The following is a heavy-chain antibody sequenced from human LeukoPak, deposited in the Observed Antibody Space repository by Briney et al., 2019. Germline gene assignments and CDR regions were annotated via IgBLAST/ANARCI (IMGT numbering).Heavy chain of an antibody. V-gene: IGHV4-38-2*02. Sequence: SETLSLTCTVSGYSITSGYYLVWIRQPPGKGLEWIGAVYHSGSTYYNPSLKSRVAISVDTSKNQFSLKLSSVTAADTAVYFCARSGPYYYHYVDVWGKGTTVTVSS. CDR3: ARSGPYYYHYVDV. J-gene: IGHJ6*03. CDR2: VYHSGST. D-gene: IGHD3-10*01. CDR1: GYSITSGYY.